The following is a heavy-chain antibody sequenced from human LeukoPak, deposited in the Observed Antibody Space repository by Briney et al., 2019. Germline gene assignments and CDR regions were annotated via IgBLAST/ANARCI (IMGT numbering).Heavy chain of an antibody. CDR1: GGSISSGSYY. V-gene: IGHV4-61*02. CDR3: ARDGITYYYDSSGYPTISSFDI. Sequence: PSETLSLTCTVSGGSISSGSYYWSWIRQPAGKGLEWIGRIYTSGSTNYNPSLKSRVTISVDTSKNQFSLKLSSVTAADTAVYYCARDGITYYYDSSGYPTISSFDIWGQGTMVTVSS. J-gene: IGHJ3*02. CDR2: IYTSGST. D-gene: IGHD3-22*01.